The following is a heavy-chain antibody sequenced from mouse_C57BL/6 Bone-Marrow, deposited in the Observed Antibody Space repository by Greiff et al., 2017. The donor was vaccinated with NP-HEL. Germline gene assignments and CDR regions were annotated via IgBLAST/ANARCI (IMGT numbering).Heavy chain of an antibody. D-gene: IGHD2-1*01. J-gene: IGHJ4*01. CDR2: INPNNGGT. CDR1: GYTFTDYY. Sequence: EVQLQQSGPELVKPGASVKISCKASGYTFTDYYMNWVKQSHGKSLEWIGDINPNNGGTSYNQKFKGKATLTVDKSSSTAYMELRSLTSEDSAVYYCALGNYDAMDYWGQGTSVTVSS. V-gene: IGHV1-26*01. CDR3: ALGNYDAMDY.